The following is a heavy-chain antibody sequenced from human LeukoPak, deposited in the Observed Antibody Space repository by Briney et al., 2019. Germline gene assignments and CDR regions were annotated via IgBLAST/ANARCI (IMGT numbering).Heavy chain of an antibody. J-gene: IGHJ3*02. Sequence: GGSLRLSCAASGFTFSSYNMNWVRQAPGKGLEWVSSITSSSSYIYYADSMKGRFTISRDNAENSLYLQMNSLRAEDTAVYYCARGSLEARAFDIWGQGTMVTVSS. D-gene: IGHD3-3*01. CDR2: ITSSSSYI. CDR3: ARGSLEARAFDI. V-gene: IGHV3-21*01. CDR1: GFTFSSYN.